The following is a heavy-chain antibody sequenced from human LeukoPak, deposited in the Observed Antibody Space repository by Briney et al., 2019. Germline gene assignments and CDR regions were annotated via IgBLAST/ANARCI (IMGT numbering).Heavy chain of an antibody. CDR2: IYHSGST. V-gene: IGHV4-38-2*02. D-gene: IGHD5-24*01. J-gene: IGHJ5*02. CDR3: ARLPDGYNYFSSWFDP. Sequence: SETLSLTCTVSGYSISSGYHWGWIRQPPGKGLEWIGSIYHSGSTYYNPSLKSRVTISVDPSKNQFSLRLSSVTAADTAVYYCARLPDGYNYFSSWFDPWGQGTLVTVSS. CDR1: GYSISSGYH.